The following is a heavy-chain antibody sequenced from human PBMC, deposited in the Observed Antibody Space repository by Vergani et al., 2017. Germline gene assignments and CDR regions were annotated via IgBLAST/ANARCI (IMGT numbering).Heavy chain of an antibody. CDR1: GGSISSYY. J-gene: IGHJ4*02. V-gene: IGHV4-59*01. Sequence: QVQLQESGPGLVKPSETLSLTCTVSGGSISSYYWSWIRQPPGKGLEWIGYIYYSGSTNYNPSLKSRVTISVATSKNQFSLKLSSVTAADTAVYYCARVGYSMIYWGQGTLVTVSS. CDR3: ARVGYSMIY. D-gene: IGHD4-11*01. CDR2: IYYSGST.